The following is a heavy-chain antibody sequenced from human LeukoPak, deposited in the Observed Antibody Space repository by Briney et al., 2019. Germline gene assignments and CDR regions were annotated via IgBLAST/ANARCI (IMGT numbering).Heavy chain of an antibody. J-gene: IGHJ4*01. V-gene: IGHV3-30*04. CDR3: VRDLTSGARFDF. D-gene: IGHD3-9*01. Sequence: PGGSLRLSCVASGFTFTDYAFNWVRQTPGKGMEWVAIISSDGNTQSYADPLKGRFTISRDNLRDTVFLELTTLRPEDTGLYYCVRDLTSGARFDFWGPGTLVTVSS. CDR2: ISSDGNTQ. CDR1: GFTFTDYA.